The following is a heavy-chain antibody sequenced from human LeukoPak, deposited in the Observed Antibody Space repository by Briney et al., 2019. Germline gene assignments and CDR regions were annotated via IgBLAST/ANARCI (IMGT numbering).Heavy chain of an antibody. V-gene: IGHV3-23*01. CDR1: GFTFSTYA. D-gene: IGHD3-16*01. Sequence: GGSLRLSCAASGFTFSTYAITSVRQAPGKGREWVSAISAGGIYIYYADSVKGRFTSSRDNSKSTLYLQMSNLRAEDTAVYYCAKNWGKGMAFYDHWGQGIQVTVSS. CDR2: ISAGGIYI. J-gene: IGHJ4*02. CDR3: AKNWGKGMAFYDH.